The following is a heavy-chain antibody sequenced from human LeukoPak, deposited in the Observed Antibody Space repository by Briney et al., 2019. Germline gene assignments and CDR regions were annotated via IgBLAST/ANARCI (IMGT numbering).Heavy chain of an antibody. CDR1: GFTFSSYW. J-gene: IGHJ4*02. CDR3: ARDGIQLWTGAFDY. V-gene: IGHV3-48*02. D-gene: IGHD5-18*01. Sequence: PGGSLRLSCAAPGFTFSSYWMNWVRKAPGKGLEWVSYIRSSSSTIYYADSVKGRFTISRDNAKNSLYLQMNSLRDEDTAVYYCARDGIQLWTGAFDYWGQGTLVTVSS. CDR2: IRSSSSTI.